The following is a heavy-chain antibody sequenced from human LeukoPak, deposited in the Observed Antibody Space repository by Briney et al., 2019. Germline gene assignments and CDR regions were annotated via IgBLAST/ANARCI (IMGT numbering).Heavy chain of an antibody. CDR1: GFTVSSNY. CDR2: IYSGGST. D-gene: IGHD3-16*02. J-gene: IGHJ6*03. V-gene: IGHV3-66*02. CDR3: ARDRYYYYMDV. Sequence: PGGSLRLSCAASGFTVSSNYMSWVRQAPGKGLEWVSVIYSGGSTYYADSVKGRFTISRDNSKNTLYLQMSSLRAEDTAVYYCARDRYYYYMDVWGKGTTVTVSS.